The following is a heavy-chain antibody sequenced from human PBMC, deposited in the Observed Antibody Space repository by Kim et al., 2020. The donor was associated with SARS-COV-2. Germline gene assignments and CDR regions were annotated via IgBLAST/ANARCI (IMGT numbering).Heavy chain of an antibody. CDR1: GFKFNNYA. D-gene: IGHD5-12*01. CDR2: INDDGYTT. V-gene: IGHV3-23*01. CDR3: AKERRGRPNYGMDV. Sequence: GGSLRLSCAASGFKFNNYAMTWVRQAPGRGLEWVSIINDDGYTTYYAASLNGRFTISRDNSKNTVFLQMHSLRVEDTAIYYCAKERRGRPNYGMDVWGQGTTVSVSS. J-gene: IGHJ6*02.